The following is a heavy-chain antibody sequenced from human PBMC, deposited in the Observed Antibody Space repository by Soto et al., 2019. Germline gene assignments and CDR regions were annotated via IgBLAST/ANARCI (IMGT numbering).Heavy chain of an antibody. CDR1: GDSISSGNKY. CDR2: IFSSGTT. CDR3: ARVPAPFDYYYAMDV. Sequence: QVQLRESGPGLVMPSQTLSLTCTVSGDSISSGNKYWSWIRQPPGKGLEWIGYIFSSGTTYYNPYPKSRLSMSLDASQNQFSLKLNSLTDADTAVYFCARVPAPFDYYYAMDVWGQGTKVTVSS. D-gene: IGHD3-16*01. J-gene: IGHJ6*02. V-gene: IGHV4-30-4*01.